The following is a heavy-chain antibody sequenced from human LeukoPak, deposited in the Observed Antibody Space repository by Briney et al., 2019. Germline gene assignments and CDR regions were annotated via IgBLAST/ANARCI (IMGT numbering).Heavy chain of an antibody. J-gene: IGHJ4*02. CDR3: ARDRTHNWLGDTAMVTLGY. CDR1: GFTVSSNY. CDR2: SGGST. D-gene: IGHD5-18*01. Sequence: GGSLRLSCAASGFTVSSNYMSWVRQAPGKGLEWVSVSGGSTYYADSVKGRFTISRDNSKNTLYLQMNSLRAEDTAVYYCARDRTHNWLGDTAMVTLGYWGQGTLVTISS. V-gene: IGHV3-53*01.